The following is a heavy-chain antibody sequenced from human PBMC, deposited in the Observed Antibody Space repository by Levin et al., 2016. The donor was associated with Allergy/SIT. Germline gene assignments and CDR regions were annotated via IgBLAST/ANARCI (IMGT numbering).Heavy chain of an antibody. CDR3: TTLLRYYYDSSV. CDR2: IKSKTDGGTT. J-gene: IGHJ3*01. Sequence: VRQAPGKGLEWVGRIKSKTDGGTTDYAAPVKGRFTISRDDSKNTLYLQMNSLKTEDTAAYSCTTLLRYYYDSSVWGQGTMVTVSS. D-gene: IGHD3-22*01. V-gene: IGHV3-15*01.